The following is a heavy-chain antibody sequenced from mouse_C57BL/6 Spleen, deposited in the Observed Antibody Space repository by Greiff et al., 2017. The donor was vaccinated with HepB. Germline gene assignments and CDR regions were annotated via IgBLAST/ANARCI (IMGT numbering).Heavy chain of an antibody. CDR3: ARGYDDYAMCY. J-gene: IGHJ4*01. V-gene: IGHV1-80*01. CDR1: GYEFSSSW. Sequence: QVQLQQSGAELVKPGASVKISCKASGYEFSSSWMNWVKQRPGKGLEWIGQIYPGDGDTNYNGKFQGKATLTADKSSSTASMQLSSLTSEDSAVYFCARGYDDYAMCYWGQGTSVTVSS. CDR2: IYPGDGDT. D-gene: IGHD2-3*01.